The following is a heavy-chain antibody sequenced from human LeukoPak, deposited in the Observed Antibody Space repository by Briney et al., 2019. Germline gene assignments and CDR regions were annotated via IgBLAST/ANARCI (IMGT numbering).Heavy chain of an antibody. Sequence: GRSLRLSCAASGFTFSSYGMHWVRQAPGKGLEWVAFIRYDGSNKYYADSVKGRFTISRDNSKNTLYLQMNSLRAEDTAVYYCAKQLAARQNYYYYMDVWGKGTTVTVSS. CDR2: IRYDGSNK. V-gene: IGHV3-30*02. J-gene: IGHJ6*03. D-gene: IGHD6-6*01. CDR1: GFTFSSYG. CDR3: AKQLAARQNYYYYMDV.